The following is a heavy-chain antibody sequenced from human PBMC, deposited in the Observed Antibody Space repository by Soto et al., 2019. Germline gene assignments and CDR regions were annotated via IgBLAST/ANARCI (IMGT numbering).Heavy chain of an antibody. CDR1: GGTFSSYA. V-gene: IGHV1-69*01. J-gene: IGHJ3*02. Sequence: QVQLVQSGAEVKKPGSSVKVSCKASGGTFSSYAISWVRQAPGQGLEWVGGIIPIFGTANYAQKFQGRVTITADESTSTAYMELSSLRSEDTAVYYCARESPRRVGVVIDAFDIWGQGTMVTVSS. CDR2: IIPIFGTA. CDR3: ARESPRRVGVVIDAFDI. D-gene: IGHD3-3*01.